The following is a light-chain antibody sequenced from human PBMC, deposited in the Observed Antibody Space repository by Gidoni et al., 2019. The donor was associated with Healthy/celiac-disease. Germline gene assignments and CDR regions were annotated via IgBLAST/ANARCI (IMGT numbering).Light chain of an antibody. CDR2: DAS. Sequence: EIVLTQSTATLSLSPGEGATLSCRASQSVSSYLSCYQQKPGQAPRLLIYDASNRATGIPARFSGSGSGTDFTLTIISLEPEDFAVFYCQQRSNWPPITFGQXTRLEIK. CDR3: QQRSNWPPIT. V-gene: IGKV3-11*01. J-gene: IGKJ5*01. CDR1: QSVSSY.